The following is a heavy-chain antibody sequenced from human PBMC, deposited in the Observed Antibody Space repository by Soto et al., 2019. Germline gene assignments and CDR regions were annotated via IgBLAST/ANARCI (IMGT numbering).Heavy chain of an antibody. CDR3: ARVGLRTVTTSYFDY. Sequence: ASVKVSCKASGYTFTSYAMHWVRQAPGQRLEWMGWINAGNGNTKYSQKFQGRVTITRDTSASTAYMELSSLRSEDTAVYYCARVGLRTVTTSYFDYWGQGTLVTVSS. D-gene: IGHD4-17*01. V-gene: IGHV1-3*01. J-gene: IGHJ4*02. CDR1: GYTFTSYA. CDR2: INAGNGNT.